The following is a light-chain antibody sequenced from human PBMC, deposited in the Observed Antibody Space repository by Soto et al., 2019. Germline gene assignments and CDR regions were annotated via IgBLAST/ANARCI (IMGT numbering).Light chain of an antibody. J-gene: IGKJ2*01. V-gene: IGKV3-15*01. Sequence: EIVMTQSPATLSVSPGERATLSCRASQSVSSNLVWYQQKPGQAPRLLIYGASTRATGIPARFSGSGSGTEFTHTISSLQSEDFAVYYCQQYNNWPPMYTFGQGTKLEIK. CDR2: GAS. CDR1: QSVSSN. CDR3: QQYNNWPPMYT.